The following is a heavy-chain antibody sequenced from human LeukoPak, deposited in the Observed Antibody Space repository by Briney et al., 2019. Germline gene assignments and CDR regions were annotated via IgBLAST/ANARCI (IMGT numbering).Heavy chain of an antibody. Sequence: PGGSLRLSCAASGFTFSSYEMNWVRQAPGKGLEWVSYISSSGSTIYYADSVKGRFTISRDNAKNSLHLQMNSLRAEDTAVYYCAREAAATFDYWGQGTLVTVSS. V-gene: IGHV3-48*03. J-gene: IGHJ4*02. CDR3: AREAAATFDY. CDR1: GFTFSSYE. D-gene: IGHD6-13*01. CDR2: ISSSGSTI.